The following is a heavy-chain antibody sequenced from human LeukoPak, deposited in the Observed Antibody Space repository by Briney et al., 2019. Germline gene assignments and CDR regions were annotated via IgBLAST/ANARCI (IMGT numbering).Heavy chain of an antibody. Sequence: AGGSLRLSCAASGFTFSSYGMHWVRQAPGKGLEWVAFIRYDGSNKYYADSVKGRFTISRDNSKNTLYLQMNSLRAEDTAVYYCAKDLLRFLEWSPYYFDYWGQGTLVTVSS. CDR2: IRYDGSNK. V-gene: IGHV3-30*02. J-gene: IGHJ4*02. D-gene: IGHD3-3*01. CDR3: AKDLLRFLEWSPYYFDY. CDR1: GFTFSSYG.